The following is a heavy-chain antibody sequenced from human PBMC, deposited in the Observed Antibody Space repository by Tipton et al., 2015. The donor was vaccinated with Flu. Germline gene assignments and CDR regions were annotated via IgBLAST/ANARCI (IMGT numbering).Heavy chain of an antibody. J-gene: IGHJ5*02. CDR3: ARVGGDYRDTSGFIPWFDL. V-gene: IGHV4-59*01. D-gene: IGHD3-22*01. CDR1: GASISSYY. Sequence: TLSLTCTVSGASISSYYWSWIRQPPGKGLEWIGYIYYSGITNYNPSLKSRVTISVDTSKNQFSLRLSSVTAADTAVYYCARVGGDYRDTSGFIPWFDLWGQGTLVTVSS. CDR2: IYYSGIT.